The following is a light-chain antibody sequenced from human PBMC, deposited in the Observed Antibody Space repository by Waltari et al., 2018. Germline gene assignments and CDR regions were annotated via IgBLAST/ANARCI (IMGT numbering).Light chain of an antibody. Sequence: DIQMTQSPSSLSASVGDRVTITCRASQIINTFLNWYQQKPGEAPKLLIYTASRMQSGVPSRFSGSGSGTEFSLTISSLQPDDFATYFCQQSFRIPYTFGQGTNLEI. J-gene: IGKJ2*01. V-gene: IGKV1-39*01. CDR2: TAS. CDR3: QQSFRIPYT. CDR1: QIINTF.